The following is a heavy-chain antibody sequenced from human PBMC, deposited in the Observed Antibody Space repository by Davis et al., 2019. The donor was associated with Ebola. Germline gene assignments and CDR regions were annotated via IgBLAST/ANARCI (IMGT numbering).Heavy chain of an antibody. CDR3: ARGITMVQGVTWFDY. Sequence: AASVKVSCKASGYTFTSYGISWVRQAPGQGLEWMGWISAYNGNTNYAQKLQGRVTMTTDTSTSTAYMELRSLRSDDTAVYYCARGITMVQGVTWFDYWGLGTLVTVSS. CDR1: GYTFTSYG. CDR2: ISAYNGNT. D-gene: IGHD3-10*01. J-gene: IGHJ4*02. V-gene: IGHV1-18*01.